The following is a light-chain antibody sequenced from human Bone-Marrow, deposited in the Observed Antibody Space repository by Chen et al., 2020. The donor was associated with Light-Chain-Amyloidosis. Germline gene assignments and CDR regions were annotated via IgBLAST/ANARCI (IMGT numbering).Light chain of an antibody. CDR2: GAS. Sequence: KVMTQYPATLSVSPGERATLSCRASQSVSRNLAWYQQRPGQAPRLLIHGASARATGIPGRFNGSGSGTEFTLTISSLQSEDFAVYYCQQYNNWPITFGQGTRLEIK. CDR3: QQYNNWPIT. CDR1: QSVSRN. J-gene: IGKJ5*01. V-gene: IGKV3-15*01.